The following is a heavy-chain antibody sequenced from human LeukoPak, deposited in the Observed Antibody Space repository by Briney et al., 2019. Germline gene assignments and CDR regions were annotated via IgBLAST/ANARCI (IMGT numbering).Heavy chain of an antibody. D-gene: IGHD6-19*01. CDR3: ARRAVAENYFDY. Sequence: SETLSLTCTVSGGSITSYYWSWIRQPPGKGLEWIGYIFSSGSTTYNPSLKSRVTISVDTSKNQFSLKLTSVTAADTAVYYCARRAVAENYFDYWGQGTLVTDSS. V-gene: IGHV4-59*08. CDR2: IFSSGST. J-gene: IGHJ4*02. CDR1: GGSITSYY.